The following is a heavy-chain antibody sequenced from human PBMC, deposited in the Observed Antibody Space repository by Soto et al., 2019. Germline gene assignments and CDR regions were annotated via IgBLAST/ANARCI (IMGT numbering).Heavy chain of an antibody. V-gene: IGHV4-31*02. CDR1: GASTVSHYH. CDR2: IFNSGTS. J-gene: IGHJ4*02. Sequence: QVQLQESGPGLVKPSQTLSLTCSVSGASTVSHYHWTWIRQPPGKGLEWMGYIFNSGTSFYHPSLTIRLSISMDTAGNHFSLELGSVTAAGTAVYYCALALGPTTGLDYWGQGTLVTVSS. CDR3: ALALGPTTGLDY. D-gene: IGHD1-26*01.